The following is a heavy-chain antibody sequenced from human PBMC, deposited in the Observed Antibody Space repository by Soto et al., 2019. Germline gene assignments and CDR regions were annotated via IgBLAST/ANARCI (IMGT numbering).Heavy chain of an antibody. Sequence: SETLSLTCTVSGDPMSSYYCNWIRQTPGKGLEWIGYIHYTGSTSYNPSLESRVTISLDASRTRFSLKLSSVTAADTAFYYCARNPKELWNGYYFDYSVPGALVTLSS. J-gene: IGHJ4*02. CDR2: IHYTGST. CDR1: GDPMSSYY. V-gene: IGHV4-59*01. CDR3: ARNPKELWNGYYFDY. D-gene: IGHD3-3*01.